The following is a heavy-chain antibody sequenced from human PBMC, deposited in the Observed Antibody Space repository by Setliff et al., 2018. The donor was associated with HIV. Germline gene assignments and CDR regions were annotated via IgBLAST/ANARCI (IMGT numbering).Heavy chain of an antibody. CDR3: ARVDRVESAFDI. CDR1: GGSIRSH. V-gene: IGHV4-59*11. D-gene: IGHD2-15*01. Sequence: SETLSLTCSVSGGSIRSHWSWIRQPPGKGLEWVGYIHYSGSTKYNSSPKRRVTMSIDTSKNQFSLKLSSATAADTAIYYCARVDRVESAFDIWGQGAMVTVSS. J-gene: IGHJ3*02. CDR2: IHYSGST.